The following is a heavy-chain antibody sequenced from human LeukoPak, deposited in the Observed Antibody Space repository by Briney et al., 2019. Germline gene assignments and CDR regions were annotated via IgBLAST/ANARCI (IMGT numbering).Heavy chain of an antibody. CDR1: GGSINTYY. Sequence: SETLSLTCTVSGGSINTYYWNWIRQPPGKGLEWIGLIHYSGSTNYNPSLRSRVTISVDTSKNQFSLMVTSVTAADTAVYYCAIYGSGSQKYLQHWGQGTLVTVSS. V-gene: IGHV4-59*01. CDR3: AIYGSGSQKYLQH. D-gene: IGHD3-10*01. J-gene: IGHJ1*01. CDR2: IHYSGST.